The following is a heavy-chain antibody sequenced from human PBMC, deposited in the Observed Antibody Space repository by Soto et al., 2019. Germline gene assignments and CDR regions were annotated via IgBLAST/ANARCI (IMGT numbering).Heavy chain of an antibody. CDR2: IYYSGST. V-gene: IGHV4-59*08. CDR1: GGSIGTYF. D-gene: IGHD4-17*01. Sequence: QVQLQESGPGLVKPSETLSLTCSVSGGSIGTYFWGWSRQPPGKGLEWIGHIYYSGSTSYTPSLRSRVTISLDTSKNQFSLRLRSVSAADTAVYYCARSYSDLPDYWGQGTLVTVSS. J-gene: IGHJ4*02. CDR3: ARSYSDLPDY.